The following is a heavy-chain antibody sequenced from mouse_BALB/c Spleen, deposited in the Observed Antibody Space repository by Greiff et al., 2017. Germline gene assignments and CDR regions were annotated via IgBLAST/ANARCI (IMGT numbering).Heavy chain of an antibody. J-gene: IGHJ1*01. CDR3: ARSLPYYRYDNRYFDV. V-gene: IGHV5-9*03. CDR2: ISSGGGNT. Sequence: EVHLVESGGGLVKPGGSLKLSCAASGFTFSSYTMSWVRQTPEKRLEWVATISSGGGNTYYPDSVKGRFTISRDNAKNNLYLQMSSLRSEDTALYYCARSLPYYRYDNRYFDVWGAGTTVTVSS. CDR1: GFTFSSYT. D-gene: IGHD2-14*01.